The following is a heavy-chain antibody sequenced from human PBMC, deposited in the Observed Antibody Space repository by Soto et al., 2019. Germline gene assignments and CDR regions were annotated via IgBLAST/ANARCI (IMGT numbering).Heavy chain of an antibody. CDR2: IYYSGST. CDR1: GGSIISYY. Sequence: SETLSLTCTVSGGSIISYYWSWIRQPPGKGLEWIGYIYYSGSTNYNPSLKSRVTISVDTSKNQFSLKLSSVTAADTAVYYCARRYSNYYYYYMDVWGKGTTVTVSS. J-gene: IGHJ6*03. D-gene: IGHD4-4*01. CDR3: ARRYSNYYYYYMDV. V-gene: IGHV4-59*08.